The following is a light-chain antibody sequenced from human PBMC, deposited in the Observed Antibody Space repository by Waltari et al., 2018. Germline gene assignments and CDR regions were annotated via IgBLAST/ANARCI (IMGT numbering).Light chain of an antibody. V-gene: IGKV3-11*01. CDR1: QSVSSS. CDR3: HQRSNWPLT. J-gene: IGKJ4*01. Sequence: EIVLTQSPATLSLSPGERATLPCTASQSVSSSLAWYQQKPGQGPRLLIYDASNRATGIPARFSGSGYGTDFTLTISSLEPEDSAVYYCHQRSNWPLTFGGGTKVEIK. CDR2: DAS.